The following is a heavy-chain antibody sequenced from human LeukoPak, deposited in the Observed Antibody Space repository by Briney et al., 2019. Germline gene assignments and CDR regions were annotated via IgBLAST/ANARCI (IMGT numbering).Heavy chain of an antibody. CDR3: AHRYSNNYFDY. J-gene: IGHJ4*02. D-gene: IGHD6-13*01. V-gene: IGHV2-5*02. CDR2: IYWDDDK. Sequence: SGPTLVNPTQTLTLTCTFSGFSLSASGVGVGWIRQPPGKALEWLALIYWDDDKRHSPSLKSRLTITKGTSMNQVVLTMANMDPVDTATYYCAHRYSNNYFDYWGQGTLVTVSS. CDR1: GFSLSASGVG.